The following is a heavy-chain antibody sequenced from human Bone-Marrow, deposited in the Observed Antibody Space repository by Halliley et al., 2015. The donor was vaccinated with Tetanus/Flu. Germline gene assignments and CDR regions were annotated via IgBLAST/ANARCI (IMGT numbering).Heavy chain of an antibody. D-gene: IGHD6-6*01. J-gene: IGHJ6*02. CDR2: IAPSDSYA. CDR3: ARYSSSSHGMDV. V-gene: IGHV5-10-1*01. Sequence: QLVQSGAEVKRPGESLRISCKGSGYSFTTYWITWVRQMPGKGLEWMGRIAPSDSYANYSPSLHGDVTISVDKSINTAYLQWSGLKASDTAIYYCARYSSSSHGMDVWGQGTTVTVSS. CDR1: GYSFTTYW.